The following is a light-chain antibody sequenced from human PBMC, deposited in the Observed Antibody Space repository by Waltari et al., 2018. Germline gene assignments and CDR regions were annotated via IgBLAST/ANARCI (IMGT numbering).Light chain of an antibody. Sequence: QSALTQPASVSGSPAQPITVSRPGTSSHVGSYNPVTCFQQYPDTAPKLIIFEVNKRPSGVSNRFSGSKSGNTASLTISGLQAGDEADYYCCSYAGSGIYVFGTGAKVTVL. J-gene: IGLJ1*01. CDR1: SSHVGSYNP. CDR2: EVN. CDR3: CSYAGSGIYV. V-gene: IGLV2-23*02.